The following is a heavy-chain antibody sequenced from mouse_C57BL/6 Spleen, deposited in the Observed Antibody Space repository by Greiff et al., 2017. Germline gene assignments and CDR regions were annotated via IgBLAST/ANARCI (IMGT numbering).Heavy chain of an antibody. CDR3: ARSRGYGNYGYWYFDV. CDR1: GYTFTSYG. J-gene: IGHJ1*03. V-gene: IGHV1-81*01. CDR2: IYPRSGNT. Sequence: QVQLQQSGSELARPGASVKLSCKASGYTFTSYGISWVKQRTGQGLEWIGEIYPRSGNTYYNEKFKGKATLTADKSSSTAYMELRSLTSEDSAVYFCARSRGYGNYGYWYFDVWGTGTTVTVSS. D-gene: IGHD2-1*01.